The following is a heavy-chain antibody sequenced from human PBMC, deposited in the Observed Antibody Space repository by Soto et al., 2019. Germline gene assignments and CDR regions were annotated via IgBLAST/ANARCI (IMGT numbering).Heavy chain of an antibody. CDR2: IYYNGST. V-gene: IGHV4-31*01. CDR1: RGSISRGNYH. D-gene: IGHD3-10*01. Sequence: QVQLQESGPGLVTPSQTQSLTCTVSRGSISRGNYHWSWIRQHPGKGLEWIGYIYYNGSTYYNPSLKSPITISVDTSKNQFSLKLSSVTAADTAVYYCARGYYYGSGGNWFDPWGQGTLVTVSS. J-gene: IGHJ5*02. CDR3: ARGYYYGSGGNWFDP.